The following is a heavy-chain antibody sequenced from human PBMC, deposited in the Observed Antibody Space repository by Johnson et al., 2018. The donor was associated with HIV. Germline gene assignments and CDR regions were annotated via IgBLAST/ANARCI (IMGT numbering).Heavy chain of an antibody. Sequence: EQLVESGGGLVQPGGSLRLSCAASGFTFSSYWMSWVRQAPGKGLEWVANIKQDGSEKYYVDSVKGRLTISRDNAKNSLYLQMNSLRAEDTAVYYCARGDYYESSGYFSDAFDIWGQGTMVTVSS. V-gene: IGHV3-7*01. J-gene: IGHJ3*02. CDR1: GFTFSSYW. D-gene: IGHD3-22*01. CDR2: IKQDGSEK. CDR3: ARGDYYESSGYFSDAFDI.